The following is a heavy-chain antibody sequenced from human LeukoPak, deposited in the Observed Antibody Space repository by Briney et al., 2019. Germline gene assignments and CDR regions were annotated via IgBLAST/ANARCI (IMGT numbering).Heavy chain of an antibody. CDR2: INDSGST. CDR1: GGSFSGYY. Sequence: SETLSLTCAVYGGSFSGYYWNWIRQPPGKGLEWIGEINDSGSTNYNPSLKGRVTISVDTSKNQFSLKLSSVTAADTAVYYCARVKLRFLEWLQPHPHHYFDYWGQGTLVTVSS. J-gene: IGHJ4*02. CDR3: ARVKLRFLEWLQPHPHHYFDY. V-gene: IGHV4-34*01. D-gene: IGHD3-3*01.